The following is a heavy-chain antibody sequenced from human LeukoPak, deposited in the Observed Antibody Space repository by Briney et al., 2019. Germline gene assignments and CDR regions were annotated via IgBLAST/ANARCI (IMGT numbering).Heavy chain of an antibody. Sequence: GGSLRLSCAASGFTFSSYAMSWVRQAPGKGLEWVSSISSSSSYIYYADSVKGRFTISRDNAKNSLYLQMNSLRAEDTAVYYCARDDGGWQLARPGIDYWGQGTLVTVSS. D-gene: IGHD6-6*01. V-gene: IGHV3-21*01. CDR1: GFTFSSYA. J-gene: IGHJ4*02. CDR3: ARDDGGWQLARPGIDY. CDR2: ISSSSSYI.